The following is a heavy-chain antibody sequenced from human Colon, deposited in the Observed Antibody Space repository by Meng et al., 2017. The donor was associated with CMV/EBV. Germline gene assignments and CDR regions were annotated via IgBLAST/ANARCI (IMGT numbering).Heavy chain of an antibody. V-gene: IGHV3-53*01. J-gene: IGHJ4*02. D-gene: IGHD1/OR15-1a*01. CDR3: AKDEVPNNIDY. Sequence: VEFVRGVFQPGGSRRLSCAASGFTVNTYFMSWVRQAPGKGLELVSIIYPDGRPFYADSVQGRFTISTDNSKNTLYLQMNSLRAEDTATYYCAKDEVPNNIDYWGQGTLVTVSS. CDR1: GFTVNTYF. CDR2: IYPDGRP.